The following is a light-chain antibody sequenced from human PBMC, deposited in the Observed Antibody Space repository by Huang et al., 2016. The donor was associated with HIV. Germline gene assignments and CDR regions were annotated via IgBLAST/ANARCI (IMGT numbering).Light chain of an antibody. CDR3: QQSYSAPIT. CDR2: AAS. V-gene: IGKV1-39*01. CDR1: QSIAKF. Sequence: DIQMTQSPSSLSASLGDRVTITCRASQSIAKFLNWYQQKPGKAPKLLIFAASSLQSGVPSTFSGSGSGTDFTLTISSLQPEDFATYYCQQSYSAPITFGPGTKLDVK. J-gene: IGKJ3*01.